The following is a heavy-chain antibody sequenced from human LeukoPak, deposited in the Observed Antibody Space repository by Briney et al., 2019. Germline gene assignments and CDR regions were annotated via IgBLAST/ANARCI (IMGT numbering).Heavy chain of an antibody. CDR2: ISSSGSTI. D-gene: IGHD3-22*01. CDR1: GFTFSSYE. V-gene: IGHV3-48*03. CDR3: TRDGTTYYYDSSGYSALDY. Sequence: PGGSLRLSCAASGFTFSSYEMNWVRQAPGKGLEGVSYISSSGSTIYYADSVKGRFTISRDNAKNSLYLQMNSLRAEDTAVYYCTRDGTTYYYDSSGYSALDYWGQGTLVTVSA. J-gene: IGHJ4*02.